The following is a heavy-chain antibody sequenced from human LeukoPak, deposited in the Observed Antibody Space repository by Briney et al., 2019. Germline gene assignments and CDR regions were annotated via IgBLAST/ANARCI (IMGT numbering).Heavy chain of an antibody. V-gene: IGHV4-34*01. J-gene: IGHJ5*02. CDR1: GGSFGGYY. CDR2: INHSGST. CDR3: ARHKGLTNWFDP. Sequence: PSETLSLTCAVYGGSFGGYYWSWIRQPPGKGLEWIGEINHSGSTNYNPSLKSRVTISVDTSKNQFSLKLSSVTAADTAVYYCARHKGLTNWFDPWGQGTLVTVSS. D-gene: IGHD2-21*02.